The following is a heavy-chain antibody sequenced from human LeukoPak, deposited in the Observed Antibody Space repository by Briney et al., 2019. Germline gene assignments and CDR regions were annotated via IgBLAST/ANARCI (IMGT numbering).Heavy chain of an antibody. CDR1: GYSFTSYW. CDR3: ARHVTPPDYYDSSGYYDY. D-gene: IGHD3-22*01. Sequence: GESLKISCKGSGYSFTSYWIGWVRQMPGKSLEWMGIIYPGDSDTRYSPSFQGQVTISADKSISTAYLQWGSLKASDTAMYYCARHVTPPDYYDSSGYYDYWGQGTLVTVSS. CDR2: IYPGDSDT. V-gene: IGHV5-51*01. J-gene: IGHJ4*02.